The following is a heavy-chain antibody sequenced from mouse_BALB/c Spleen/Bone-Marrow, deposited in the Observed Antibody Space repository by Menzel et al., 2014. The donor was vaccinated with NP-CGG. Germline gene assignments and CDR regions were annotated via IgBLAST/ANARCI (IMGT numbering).Heavy chain of an antibody. CDR3: ARSRLRRTFYAMDY. J-gene: IGHJ4*01. D-gene: IGHD2-4*01. CDR1: GYSFTSYW. V-gene: IGHV1S126*01. CDR2: IDPSDSET. Sequence: QVQLKQSGSQLVRPGASVKISCKASGYSFTSYWMHWVKQRPGQGLEWIGMIDPSDSETRLNQKFKDKATLTVDKSSSTAYMQLSSPTSEDSAVYYCARSRLRRTFYAMDYWGQGTSVTVSS.